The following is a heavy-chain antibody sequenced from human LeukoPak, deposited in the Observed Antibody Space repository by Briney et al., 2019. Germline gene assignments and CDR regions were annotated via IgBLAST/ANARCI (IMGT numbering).Heavy chain of an antibody. Sequence: GAPVKVSCKASGYTFTSYYMHWVRQAPGQGLEWMGIINPSGGSTSYAQKFQGRVTMTRDTSTSTVYMELSSLRSEDTAVYYCARALGSELPFDYWGQGTLVTVSS. CDR1: GYTFTSYY. J-gene: IGHJ4*02. CDR3: ARALGSELPFDY. CDR2: INPSGGST. D-gene: IGHD6-25*01. V-gene: IGHV1-46*01.